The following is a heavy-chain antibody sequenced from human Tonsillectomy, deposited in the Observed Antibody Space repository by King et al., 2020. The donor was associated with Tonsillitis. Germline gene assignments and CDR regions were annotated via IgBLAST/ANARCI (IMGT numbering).Heavy chain of an antibody. CDR1: GGSISNYY. CDR3: ARVGGSGWFDY. J-gene: IGHJ4*02. D-gene: IGHD6-19*01. CDR2: IYYSGST. Sequence: QLQESGPGLVKPSETLSLTCTVSGGSISNYYWTWIRQPPGKGLEWIAYIYYSGSTNYKPSLKSRVTISVDTSTNQFSLELTSVTAADTALYYCARVGGSGWFDYWGQGTLVTVSS. V-gene: IGHV4-59*01.